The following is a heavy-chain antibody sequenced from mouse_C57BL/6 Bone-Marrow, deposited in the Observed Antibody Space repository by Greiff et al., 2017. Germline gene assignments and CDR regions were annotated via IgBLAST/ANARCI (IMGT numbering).Heavy chain of an antibody. V-gene: IGHV1-81*01. J-gene: IGHJ3*01. CDR1: GYTFTSYG. CDR2: IYPRSGNT. CDR3: ARNSNYPAWFAY. Sequence: LVESGAELARPGASVKLSCKASGYTFTSYGISWVKQRTGQGLEWIGEIYPRSGNTYYNEKFKGKATLTADKSSSTAYMELRSLTSEYSAVYFCARNSNYPAWFAYWGQGTLVTVSA. D-gene: IGHD2-5*01.